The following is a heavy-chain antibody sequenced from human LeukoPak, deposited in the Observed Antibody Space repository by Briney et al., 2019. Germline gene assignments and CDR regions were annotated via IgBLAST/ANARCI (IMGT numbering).Heavy chain of an antibody. V-gene: IGHV4-61*01. D-gene: IGHD1-1*01. CDR3: ARAYNWNALDY. CDR2: IYYTGST. J-gene: IGHJ4*02. CDR1: GGSVSSGSYC. Sequence: SETLSLTCSVSGGSVSSGSYCWSCIRPPPGKGLEWIGCIYYTGSTNYNPSLKSRVTISVDTSKNQFSLNLSSVTAADTAVYYCARAYNWNALDYWGQGSQVTVSS.